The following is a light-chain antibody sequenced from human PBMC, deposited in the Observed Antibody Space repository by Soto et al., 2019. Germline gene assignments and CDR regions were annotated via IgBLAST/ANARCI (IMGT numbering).Light chain of an antibody. CDR3: QQYKNWPPMYT. J-gene: IGKJ2*01. CDR2: GAS. Sequence: EIVMTQSPATLSVSPGDRATLSCRASQSVSSNLAWYQQKPGQAPRLLIYGASTRAPGIPARFSCSGSGTEFTLTISSLRSEDVAVYYCQQYKNWPPMYTFGQGTKLEIK. CDR1: QSVSSN. V-gene: IGKV3-15*01.